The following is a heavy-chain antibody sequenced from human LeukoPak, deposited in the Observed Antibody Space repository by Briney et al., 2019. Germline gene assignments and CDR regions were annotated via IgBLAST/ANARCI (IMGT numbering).Heavy chain of an antibody. CDR3: ARDGGDYGSGSYYNGRFDP. CDR2: IYTSGST. Sequence: SETLSLTCAVYGGSFSGYYWSWIRQPAGKGLEWIGRIYTSGSTNYNPSLKSRVTMSVDTSKNQFSLKLSSVTAADTAVYYCARDGGDYGSGSYYNGRFDPWGQGTLVTVSS. D-gene: IGHD3-10*01. J-gene: IGHJ5*02. CDR1: GGSFSGYY. V-gene: IGHV4-4*07.